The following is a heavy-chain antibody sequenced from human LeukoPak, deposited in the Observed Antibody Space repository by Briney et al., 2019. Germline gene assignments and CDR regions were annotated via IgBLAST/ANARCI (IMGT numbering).Heavy chain of an antibody. CDR3: ASVDFWSGYPPYYFDY. J-gene: IGHJ4*02. D-gene: IGHD3-3*01. CDR2: IYYSGST. CDR1: GGSISSSSYY. V-gene: IGHV4-39*01. Sequence: SETLSLTCTVSGGSISSSSYYWGWIRQPPGKGLEWIGSIYYSGSTYYNPSLKSRVTISVDTSKNQFSLKLSSVTAADTAVYYCASVDFWSGYPPYYFDYWGQGTLVTVSS.